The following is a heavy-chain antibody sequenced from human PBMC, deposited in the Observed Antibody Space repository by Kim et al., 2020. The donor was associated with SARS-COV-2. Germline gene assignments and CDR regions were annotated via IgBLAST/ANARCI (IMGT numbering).Heavy chain of an antibody. Sequence: SETLSLTCTVSGGSISSYYWSWIRQPPGKGLEWIGYIYYSGSTNYNPSLKSRVTISVDTSKNQFSLKLSSVTAADTAVYYCAREPHHDAFDIWGQGTMVTVSS. CDR1: GGSISSYY. V-gene: IGHV4-59*13. J-gene: IGHJ3*02. CDR2: IYYSGST. CDR3: AREPHHDAFDI.